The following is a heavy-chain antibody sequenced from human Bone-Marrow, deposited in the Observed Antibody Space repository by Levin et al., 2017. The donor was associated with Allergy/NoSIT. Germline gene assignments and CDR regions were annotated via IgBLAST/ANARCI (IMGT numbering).Heavy chain of an antibody. Sequence: KTSETLSLTCTVSGGSISSYYWSWIRQPPGKGLEWIGYIYYSGSTNYNPSLKSRVTISVDTSKNQFSLKLSSVTAADTAVYYCARGAPYCSGGSCYSVGYYYGMDVWGQGTTVTVSS. CDR1: GGSISSYY. CDR2: IYYSGST. J-gene: IGHJ6*02. V-gene: IGHV4-59*01. CDR3: ARGAPYCSGGSCYSVGYYYGMDV. D-gene: IGHD2-15*01.